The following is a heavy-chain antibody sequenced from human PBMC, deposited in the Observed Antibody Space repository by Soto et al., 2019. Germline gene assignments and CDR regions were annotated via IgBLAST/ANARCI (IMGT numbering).Heavy chain of an antibody. V-gene: IGHV3-23*01. D-gene: IGHD1-1*01. CDR3: AKDKPGTTSFDY. CDR2: ISDRGDTT. J-gene: IGHJ4*02. Sequence: LRLSCAASGFTISSNAMYWVRQAPGKGLEWVSGISDRGDTTHYADSVKGRFTISRDTSKNTLYLQLNTLRADDTAIYYCAKDKPGTTSFDYWGQGTLVTVSS. CDR1: GFTISSNA.